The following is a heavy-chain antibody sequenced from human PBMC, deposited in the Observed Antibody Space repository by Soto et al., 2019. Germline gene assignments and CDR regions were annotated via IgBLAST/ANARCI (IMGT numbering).Heavy chain of an antibody. V-gene: IGHV3-33*01. D-gene: IGHD3-22*01. CDR2: IWYDGSNK. CDR1: GFTFSSYG. Sequence: SLRLSCAASGFTFSSYGMHWFRQSPGKGLEWVAVIWYDGSNKYYADSVKGRFTISRDNSKNTLYLQMNSLRAEDTAVYYCARAYYDSSGHVIHYLGQGTLVNVSS. J-gene: IGHJ4*02. CDR3: ARAYYDSSGHVIHY.